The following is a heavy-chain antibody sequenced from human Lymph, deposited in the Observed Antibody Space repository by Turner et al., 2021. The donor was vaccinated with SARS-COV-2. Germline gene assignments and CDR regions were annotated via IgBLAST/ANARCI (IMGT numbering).Heavy chain of an antibody. CDR1: GFTFSSYA. CDR3: ARGSAGGDV. D-gene: IGHD6-13*01. J-gene: IGHJ6*02. V-gene: IGHV3-33*08. Sequence: QVQLVESGGGVVQPGRSLRLSCAASGFTFSSYAMHWVRQAPGKGLEWVAFIWYDGSNKYYADSVKGRFTISRDNSKNTLYLQMSSLRVEDTAVYYCARGSAGGDVWGQGTTVTVSS. CDR2: IWYDGSNK.